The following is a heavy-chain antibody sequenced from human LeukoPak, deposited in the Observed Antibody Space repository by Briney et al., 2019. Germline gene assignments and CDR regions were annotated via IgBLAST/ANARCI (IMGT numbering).Heavy chain of an antibody. J-gene: IGHJ1*01. CDR3: VKTPLRLGELSPEYFQH. Sequence: GSLRLSCSASGFTFSSYAMHWVRQAPGKGLEYVSAISSNGGSTYYADSVKGRFTISRDNSENTLYLQMSSLRPEDTAVYYCVKTPLRLGELSPEYFQHWGQGTLVTVSS. V-gene: IGHV3-64D*09. CDR2: ISSNGGST. D-gene: IGHD3-16*02. CDR1: GFTFSSYA.